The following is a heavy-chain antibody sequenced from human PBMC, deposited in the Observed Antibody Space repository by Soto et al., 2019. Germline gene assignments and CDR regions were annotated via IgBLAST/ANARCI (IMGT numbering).Heavy chain of an antibody. CDR3: ARGRRMGYYGSGSDDFDY. CDR2: IYYSGST. CDR1: GGSISSGDYY. D-gene: IGHD3-10*01. J-gene: IGHJ4*02. V-gene: IGHV4-30-4*01. Sequence: QVQLQESGPGLVKPSQTLSLTCTVSGGSISSGDYYWSWIRQPPGKGLEWIGYIYYSGSTYYNPSLKRRVTVSVDRAKNQFSLKLGSVPAADTAVYYCARGRRMGYYGSGSDDFDYWGQGTLVTVSS.